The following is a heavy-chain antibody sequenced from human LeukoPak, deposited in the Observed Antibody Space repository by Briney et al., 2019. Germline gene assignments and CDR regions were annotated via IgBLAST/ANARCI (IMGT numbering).Heavy chain of an antibody. CDR1: GYTFSTYY. CDR2: INPSGGST. Sequence: ASVKVSCKASGYTFSTYYIHWVRQAPGQGLEWMGKINPSGGSTTYAQKFQGRLTMTRDMSTSTVYMELSSLRSEDTAVYYCARGYSSGWEFDYWGQGTLVTVSS. CDR3: ARGYSSGWEFDY. D-gene: IGHD6-19*01. J-gene: IGHJ4*02. V-gene: IGHV1-46*01.